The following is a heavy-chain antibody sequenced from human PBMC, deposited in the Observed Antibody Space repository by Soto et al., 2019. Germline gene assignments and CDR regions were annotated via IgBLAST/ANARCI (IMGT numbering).Heavy chain of an antibody. CDR2: IYHSGST. V-gene: IGHV4-30-2*01. CDR1: GGSISSGGYS. Sequence: QLQLQESGPGLVKPSQTLSLTCAVSGGSISSGGYSWSWIRQPPGKGLEWIGNIYHSGSTYYNPSLKSRVTISVDRSKNQFSLKLSSVTAADTAVYYCAGGPGVARNYWGQGTLVTVSS. D-gene: IGHD5-12*01. CDR3: AGGPGVARNY. J-gene: IGHJ4*02.